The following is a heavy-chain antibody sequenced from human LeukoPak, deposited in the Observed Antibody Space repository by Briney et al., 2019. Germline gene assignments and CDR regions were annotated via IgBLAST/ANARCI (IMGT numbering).Heavy chain of an antibody. D-gene: IGHD3-22*01. CDR1: GFTFSSYW. Sequence: GGSLRLSCAVSGFTFSSYWMHWVRQAPGKGLVWVSRINSDGSSTSYADSVKGRFTISRDNAKNTLYLQMNSLRAEDTAVYYCAREYYDRSGYYQGFDYWGQGTLVTVSS. V-gene: IGHV3-74*01. J-gene: IGHJ4*02. CDR3: AREYYDRSGYYQGFDY. CDR2: INSDGSST.